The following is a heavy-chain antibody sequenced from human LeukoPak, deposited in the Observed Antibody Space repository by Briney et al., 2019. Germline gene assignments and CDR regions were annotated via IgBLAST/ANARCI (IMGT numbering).Heavy chain of an antibody. CDR3: ARDYSGCADY. CDR2: IWYDGSNK. J-gene: IGHJ4*02. CDR1: GFTFSTFA. V-gene: IGHV3-33*01. Sequence: PGESLKISCSASGFTFSTFAMHWVRQAPGKGLEWVAVIWYDGSNKYYTDSVKGRFTVSRDNAKNTLSLQMNGLRAEDTAVYYCARDYSGCADYWGQGTLVTVSS. D-gene: IGHD5-12*01.